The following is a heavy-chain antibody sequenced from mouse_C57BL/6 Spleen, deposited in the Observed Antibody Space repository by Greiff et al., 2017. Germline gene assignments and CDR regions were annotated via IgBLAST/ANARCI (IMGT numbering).Heavy chain of an antibody. D-gene: IGHD1-1*01. CDR1: GYTFTSYW. CDR3: ARREVYYYGSSSYYYAMDY. Sequence: QVQLQQPGAELVKPGASVKLSCKASGYTFTSYWMQWVKQRPGQGLEWIGEIDPSDSYTNYNQKFKGKATLTVDTSSSPAYMQLSSLTSEDSAVYYCARREVYYYGSSSYYYAMDYWGQGTSVTVSS. CDR2: IDPSDSYT. V-gene: IGHV1-50*01. J-gene: IGHJ4*01.